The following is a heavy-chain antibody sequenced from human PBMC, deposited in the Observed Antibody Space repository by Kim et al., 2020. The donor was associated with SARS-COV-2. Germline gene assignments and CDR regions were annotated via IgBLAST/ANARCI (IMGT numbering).Heavy chain of an antibody. CDR3: AKGGGATMHYYYGMDV. Sequence: GGSLRLSCAASGFTFSSYAMSWVRQAPGKGLEWVSAISGSGGSTYYADSVKGRFTISRDNSKNTLYLQMNSLRAEDTAVYYCAKGGGATMHYYYGMDVWGQGTTVTVSS. CDR2: ISGSGGST. V-gene: IGHV3-23*01. D-gene: IGHD1-26*01. CDR1: GFTFSSYA. J-gene: IGHJ6*02.